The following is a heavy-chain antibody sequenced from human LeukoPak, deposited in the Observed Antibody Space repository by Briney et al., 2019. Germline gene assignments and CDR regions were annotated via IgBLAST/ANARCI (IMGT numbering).Heavy chain of an antibody. D-gene: IGHD3-22*01. V-gene: IGHV3-30*18. J-gene: IGHJ3*02. CDR1: GFTFSRYG. CDR2: ISYDGSSK. Sequence: PGRSLRLSCAASGFTFSRYGMHWVRQAPGKGLEWVAVISYDGSSKYYADSVKGRFTISRDNSKNTLYLQMNSLRAEDTAVYYCAKDATNYYYDSSGYPIWGQGTMVTVSS. CDR3: AKDATNYYYDSSGYPI.